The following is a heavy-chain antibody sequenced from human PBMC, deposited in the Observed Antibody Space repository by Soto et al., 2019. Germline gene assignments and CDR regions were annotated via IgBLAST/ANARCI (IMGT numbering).Heavy chain of an antibody. J-gene: IGHJ6*02. V-gene: IGHV3-30*18. D-gene: IGHD2-21*02. CDR2: ISYDGSNK. Sequence: QVQLVESGGGVVQPGRSLRLSCAASGFTFSSYGMHWVRQAPGKGLEWVAVISYDGSNKYYADSVKGRFTISRDNSKNTLYLQVNSLRAEDTAVYYCAKDHISLPLYCGGDCSYYYYGMDVWGQGTTVTVSS. CDR1: GFTFSSYG. CDR3: AKDHISLPLYCGGDCSYYYYGMDV.